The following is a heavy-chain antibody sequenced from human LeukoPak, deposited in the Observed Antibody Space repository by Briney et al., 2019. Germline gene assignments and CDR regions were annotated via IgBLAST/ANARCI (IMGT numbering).Heavy chain of an antibody. CDR1: GFTFRNHG. Sequence: GSLRLSCAASGFTFRNHGMHWVRQAPGKGLEWVAVIWYDGSNKYYADSVKGRFTVSRDNSKNTLYLQMNSLRAEDTAVYYCARDRSVDYFDYWGQGILVTVSS. J-gene: IGHJ4*02. CDR2: IWYDGSNK. V-gene: IGHV3-33*01. CDR3: ARDRSVDYFDY. D-gene: IGHD6-19*01.